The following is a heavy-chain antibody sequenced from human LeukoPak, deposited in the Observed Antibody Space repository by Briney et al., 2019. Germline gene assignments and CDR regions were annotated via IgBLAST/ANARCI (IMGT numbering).Heavy chain of an antibody. J-gene: IGHJ4*02. V-gene: IGHV3-53*01. CDR1: GFTFSSYS. CDR3: TRGGRWLVG. CDR2: IYSGGSK. Sequence: GGSLRLSCAASGFTFSSYSMNWVREAPGEGLEWVSVIYSGGSKYYADSVKGRFTISRDNSKNTLYLQMNSLRAEDTAVYYCTRGGRWLVGWGQGTLVTVSS. D-gene: IGHD6-19*01.